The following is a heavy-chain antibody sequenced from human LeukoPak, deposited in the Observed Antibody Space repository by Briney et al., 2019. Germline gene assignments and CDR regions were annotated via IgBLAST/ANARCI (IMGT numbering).Heavy chain of an antibody. Sequence: ASVTVSFKASGYTFTAYYLHWVRQAPGQGLEWMGWINPNSGGTNYAEKFRGRVAMTRDTFISTAYMELSSLRSDDTAIYYCARSPLYYGSASYSDYRGQGTLVTVSS. J-gene: IGHJ4*02. CDR2: INPNSGGT. CDR3: ARSPLYYGSASYSDY. V-gene: IGHV1-2*02. CDR1: GYTFTAYY. D-gene: IGHD3-10*01.